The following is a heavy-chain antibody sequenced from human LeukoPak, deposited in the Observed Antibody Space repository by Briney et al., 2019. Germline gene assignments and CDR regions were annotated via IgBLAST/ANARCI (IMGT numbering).Heavy chain of an antibody. J-gene: IGHJ4*02. CDR1: GFSFSWYW. V-gene: IGHV3-7*03. Sequence: PGGSLRLSCIGSGFSFSWYWMSWVRQAPGKGLEWVANIKEDGSEKYHVDSVKGRFTISRDNAKNSLYLQMNSLRAEDTAVYYCTRDGDQWGQGTLVTVSS. D-gene: IGHD3-10*01. CDR3: TRDGDQ. CDR2: IKEDGSEK.